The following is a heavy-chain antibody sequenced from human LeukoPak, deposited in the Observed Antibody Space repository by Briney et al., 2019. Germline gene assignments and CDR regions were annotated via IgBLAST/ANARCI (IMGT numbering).Heavy chain of an antibody. CDR2: IYYSGST. Sequence: SETLSLTCTVSGGSISSSSYYWGWIRQPPGKGLEWIGSIYYSGSTYYNPSLKSRVTISVDRSKNQFSLKLSSVTAADTAVYYCARDGKLIMGATRGWFDPWGQGTLVTVSS. CDR3: ARDGKLIMGATRGWFDP. D-gene: IGHD1-26*01. V-gene: IGHV4-39*07. CDR1: GGSISSSSYY. J-gene: IGHJ5*02.